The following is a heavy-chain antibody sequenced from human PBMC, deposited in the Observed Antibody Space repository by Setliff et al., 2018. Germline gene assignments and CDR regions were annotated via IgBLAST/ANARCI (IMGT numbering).Heavy chain of an antibody. J-gene: IGHJ4*02. V-gene: IGHV3-21*04. CDR3: GKDSFLNQPVDY. CDR1: GFSFSDYS. Sequence: KPGGSLRLSCSASGFSFSDYSMNWVRQAPGKGLEWVSSISSSSTYIFYADSVRGRFTVSRDNSKNTLYLQMDGLRVEDTAVYYCGKDSFLNQPVDYWGQGTLVTVSS. CDR2: ISSSSTYI.